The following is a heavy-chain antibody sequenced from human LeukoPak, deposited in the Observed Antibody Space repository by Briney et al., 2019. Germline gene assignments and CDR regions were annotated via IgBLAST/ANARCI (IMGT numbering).Heavy chain of an antibody. V-gene: IGHV1-2*02. J-gene: IGHJ5*02. Sequence: GASVKVSCKASGYTFTGDYMHWVRQAPGQGLEWMGWINPNSGGTNYAQKFQGRVTMTRDTSISTAYKELSRLRSDDTAVYYCAREGNYYGSGSTINWFDPWGQGTLVTVSS. CDR3: AREGNYYGSGSTINWFDP. D-gene: IGHD3-10*01. CDR1: GYTFTGDY. CDR2: INPNSGGT.